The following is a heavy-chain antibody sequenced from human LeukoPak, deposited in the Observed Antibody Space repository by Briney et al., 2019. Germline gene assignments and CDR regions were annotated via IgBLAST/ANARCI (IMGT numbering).Heavy chain of an antibody. D-gene: IGHD3-16*02. CDR2: IRSKAYGGTT. V-gene: IGHV3-49*03. CDR3: TRGSSPSWWGSYRNDAFDI. CDR1: GFTFGDYA. J-gene: IGHJ3*02. Sequence: GGSLRLSCTASGFTFGDYAMSWFRQAPGKGLEWVGFIRSKAYGGTTEYAASVKGRFTISRDDSKSIAYLQMNSLKTEDTAVYYCTRGSSPSWWGSYRNDAFDIWGQGTMVTVSS.